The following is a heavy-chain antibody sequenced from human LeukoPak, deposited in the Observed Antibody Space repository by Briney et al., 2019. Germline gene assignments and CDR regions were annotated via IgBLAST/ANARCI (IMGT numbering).Heavy chain of an antibody. CDR1: GDSINSYTYSSINSTTYY. D-gene: IGHD3-10*01. Sequence: SETLSLTCTLSGDSINSYTYSSINSTTYYWGCIRQAPGKGLEGIGNIYYGGNTYYNPSLKNRFTISVDTSNNQFSLRLSPVTATDTAVYYCARQIARGYGINFYYMDVWGKGTTVTVSS. CDR3: ARQIARGYGINFYYMDV. V-gene: IGHV4-39*01. CDR2: IYYGGNT. J-gene: IGHJ6*03.